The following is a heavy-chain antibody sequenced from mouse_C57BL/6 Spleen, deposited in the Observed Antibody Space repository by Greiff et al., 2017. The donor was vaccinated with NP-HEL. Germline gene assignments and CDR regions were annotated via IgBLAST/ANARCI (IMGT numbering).Heavy chain of an antibody. J-gene: IGHJ1*03. CDR3: ARTTALEV. D-gene: IGHD1-2*01. CDR2: INPNNGGT. V-gene: IGHV1-18*01. Sequence: LVESGASVKIPCKASGYTFTDYNMDWVKQSHGKSLEWIGDINPNNGGTIYNQKFKGKATLTVDKSSSTAYMELRSLTSEDTAVYYCARTTALEVWGTGTTVTVSS. CDR1: GYTFTDYN.